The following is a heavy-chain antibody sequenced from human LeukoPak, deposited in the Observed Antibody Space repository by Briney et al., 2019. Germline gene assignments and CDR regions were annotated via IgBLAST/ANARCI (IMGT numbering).Heavy chain of an antibody. V-gene: IGHV1-18*01. J-gene: IGHJ6*02. CDR1: GYTFTSYG. CDR3: ARFHSIGCYRKVYGMDV. D-gene: IGHD6-19*01. Sequence: ASVKVSCKASGYTFTSYGISWVGQAPGQGLEWMGWISAYNGNTHYAQKLQGRVTMTTDTSTSTAYMELRSLRSDDADEYDCARFHSIGCYRKVYGMDVWGQGTTVTVSS. CDR2: ISAYNGNT.